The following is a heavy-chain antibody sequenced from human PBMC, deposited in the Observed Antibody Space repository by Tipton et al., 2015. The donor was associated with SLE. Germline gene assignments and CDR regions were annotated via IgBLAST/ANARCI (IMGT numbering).Heavy chain of an antibody. V-gene: IGHV4-59*12. CDR2: IYYSGST. CDR3: ARVERWVQNRGVDS. D-gene: IGHD5-24*01. CDR1: GGSISSYY. Sequence: PGLVKPSETLSLTCTVSGGSISSYYWSWIRQPPGKGLEWIGYIYYSGSTSYSSSLKSRLTISMDTSKNQFSLKLTSVTAADTAMYYCARVERWVQNRGVDSWGQGTLVTVSS. J-gene: IGHJ5*01.